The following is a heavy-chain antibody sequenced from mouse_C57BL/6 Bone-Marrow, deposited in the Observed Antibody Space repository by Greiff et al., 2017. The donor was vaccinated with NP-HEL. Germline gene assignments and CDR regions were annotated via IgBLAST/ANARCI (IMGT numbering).Heavy chain of an antibody. CDR2: INPNNGGT. J-gene: IGHJ2*01. D-gene: IGHD1-1*01. V-gene: IGHV1-22*01. CDR1: GYTFTDYN. CDR3: ARRTTVVANFDY. Sequence: VQLQQSGPELVKPGASVKMSCKASGYTFTDYNMHWVKQSHGKSLEWIGYINPNNGGTSYNQKFKGKATLTVNKSSSTAYMELRSLTSEDSAVYYCARRTTVVANFDYWGQGTTLTVSS.